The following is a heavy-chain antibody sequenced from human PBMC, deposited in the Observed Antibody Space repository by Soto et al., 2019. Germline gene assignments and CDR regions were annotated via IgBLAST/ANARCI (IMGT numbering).Heavy chain of an antibody. CDR3: ARDRRVPAPFNYYYYMDV. D-gene: IGHD2-2*01. Sequence: QVQLVQSGAEVKKPGASVKVSCQASGYTFTSYGISWVRQAPGQGLEWMGWISAYNGNTNYAQKLQGRVTMTTDTSTSTAYMELRSLRSDDTAVYYCARDRRVPAPFNYYYYMDVWGKGTTVTVSS. CDR2: ISAYNGNT. CDR1: GYTFTSYG. J-gene: IGHJ6*03. V-gene: IGHV1-18*01.